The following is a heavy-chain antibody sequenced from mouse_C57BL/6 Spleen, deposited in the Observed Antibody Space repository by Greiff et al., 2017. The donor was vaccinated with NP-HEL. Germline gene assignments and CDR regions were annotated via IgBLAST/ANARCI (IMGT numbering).Heavy chain of an antibody. D-gene: IGHD1-1*01. J-gene: IGHJ2*01. CDR1: GYTFTDYY. CDR3: ARGTTVVAPLDY. V-gene: IGHV1-26*01. Sequence: EVQLQQSGPELVKPGASVKISCKASGYTFTDYYMNWVKQSHGKSLEWIGDINPNNGGTSYNQKFKGKATLTVDKSSSTAYMELRSLTSEDSAVYYCARGTTVVAPLDYWGQGTTLTVSS. CDR2: INPNNGGT.